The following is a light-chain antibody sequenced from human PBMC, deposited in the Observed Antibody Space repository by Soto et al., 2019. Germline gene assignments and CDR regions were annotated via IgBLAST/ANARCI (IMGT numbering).Light chain of an antibody. Sequence: DIQLTQSPSFLSASVGDRVTITCRASQGINSYLAWYQQKPGKVPKLLIYAASTLQSGVPSRFSGSGSGTEFTLTISILQTEDFATYYWQQINSYPITFGQGIRLEI. V-gene: IGKV1-9*01. CDR3: QQINSYPIT. CDR1: QGINSY. J-gene: IGKJ5*01. CDR2: AAS.